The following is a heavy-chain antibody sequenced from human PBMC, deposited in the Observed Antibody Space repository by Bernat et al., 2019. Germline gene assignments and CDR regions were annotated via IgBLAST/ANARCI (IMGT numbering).Heavy chain of an antibody. J-gene: IGHJ3*02. D-gene: IGHD3-16*01. CDR1: GFTFSNYW. V-gene: IGHV3-7*03. CDR3: ARDSTSCWGCAFDM. Sequence: EVQLVESGGGLVQPGGSLRLSCAASGFTFSNYWMSWVRQAPGKGLEWVANINDGGREINYVDSVKGRFTISRDNAKNSLWLQMNSLRAEDTAVYYCARDSTSCWGCAFDMWGQGTTVTVSS. CDR2: INDGGREI.